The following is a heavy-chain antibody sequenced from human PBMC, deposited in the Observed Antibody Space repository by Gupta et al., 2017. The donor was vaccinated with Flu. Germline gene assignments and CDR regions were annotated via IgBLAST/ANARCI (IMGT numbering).Heavy chain of an antibody. D-gene: IGHD5-12*01. CDR2: SIPAVGTT. CDR1: AETLRSDA. V-gene: IGHV1-69*05. J-gene: IGHJ4*02. Sequence: QPVHSGGGVKKPGSLVKIPRMASAETLRSDALSWVRQAPGQGLEWVGGSIPAVGTTDSAPRFKGRVTLTTEESTRAAYMQLRSLRSEDTAVNCGARGRYSGYEYGDFDNWGRGTPVTVSS. CDR3: ARGRYSGYEYGDFDN.